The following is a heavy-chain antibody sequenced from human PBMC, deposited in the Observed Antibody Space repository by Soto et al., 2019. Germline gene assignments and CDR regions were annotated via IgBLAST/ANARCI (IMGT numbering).Heavy chain of an antibody. CDR3: AREPGGCTNGICYTDNWFDP. CDR1: GGTFSSYA. V-gene: IGHV1-46*01. J-gene: IGHJ5*02. D-gene: IGHD2-8*01. Sequence: ASVKVSCKASGGTFSSYAISWVRQAPGQGLEWMGIINPSGGSTSYAQKFQGRVTMTRDTSTSTVYMELSSLRSEDTAVYYCAREPGGCTNGICYTDNWFDPWGQGTLVTVSS. CDR2: INPSGGST.